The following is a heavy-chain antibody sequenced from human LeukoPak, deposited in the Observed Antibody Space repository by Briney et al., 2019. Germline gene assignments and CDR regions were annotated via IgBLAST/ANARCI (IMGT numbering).Heavy chain of an antibody. CDR1: GGSLSSYY. CDR3: ARHRDSSGWYDFDY. CDR2: IYYSGST. D-gene: IGHD6-19*01. J-gene: IGHJ4*02. Sequence: SETLSLTCTVSGGSLSSYYWGWIRQPPGKGLEWIGSIYYSGSTYYNPSLKSRVSISVDTSKDQFSLKLSSVTAADTAVYYCARHRDSSGWYDFDYWGPGNLVTVSS. V-gene: IGHV4-39*01.